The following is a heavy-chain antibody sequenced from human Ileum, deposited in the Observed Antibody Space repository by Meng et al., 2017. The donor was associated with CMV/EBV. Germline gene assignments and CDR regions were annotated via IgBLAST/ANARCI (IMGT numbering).Heavy chain of an antibody. V-gene: IGHV3-30*02. CDR1: GFSSSAYV. D-gene: IGHD1-7*01. CDR3: VRDWFEYNWNSAPDY. Sequence: GGSLRLSCAASGFSSSAYVFYWVRQAPGKGLEWVAFIRLDGGNEYYVDSVKGRFTISRDDSKNTVSLDTTSLRPGDTAVYFCVRDWFEYNWNSAPDYWGQGTLVTVSS. CDR2: IRLDGGNE. J-gene: IGHJ4*02.